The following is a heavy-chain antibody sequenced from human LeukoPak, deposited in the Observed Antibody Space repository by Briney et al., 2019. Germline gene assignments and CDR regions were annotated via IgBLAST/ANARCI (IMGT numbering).Heavy chain of an antibody. CDR2: IYYSGST. CDR1: GGSFSGYY. CDR3: ARVSYDVLTAYYKGSYYFDY. Sequence: PSETLSLTCAVYGGSFSGYYWSWIRQPPGKGLEWIGYIYYSGSTNYNPSLKSRVTISVDTSKIQFSLKLSAVTAADTAVYYCARVSYDVLTAYYKGSYYFDYWGQGTLVTVSS. J-gene: IGHJ4*02. V-gene: IGHV4-59*01. D-gene: IGHD3-9*01.